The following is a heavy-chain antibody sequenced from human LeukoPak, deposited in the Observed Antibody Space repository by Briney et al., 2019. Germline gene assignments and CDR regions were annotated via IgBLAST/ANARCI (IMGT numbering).Heavy chain of an antibody. Sequence: SVKVSCKASGGTFSSYAISWVRQAPGQGLEWMGRIIPIFGTANYAQKFQGRVTVTTDESTSTAYMELSSLRSEDTAVYYCATDPGLVAARPRGWFDPWGQGTLVTVSS. J-gene: IGHJ5*02. D-gene: IGHD6-6*01. CDR3: ATDPGLVAARPRGWFDP. CDR1: GGTFSSYA. CDR2: IIPIFGTA. V-gene: IGHV1-69*05.